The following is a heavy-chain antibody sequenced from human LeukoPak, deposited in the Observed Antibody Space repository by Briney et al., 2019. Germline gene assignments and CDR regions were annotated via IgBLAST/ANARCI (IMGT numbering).Heavy chain of an antibody. CDR3: ARVGRGYYDSSGYGIDDAFDI. CDR1: GYTLTELS. Sequence: ASVKVSCKVSGYTLTELSMHWVRPAPGKGLEWMGGFDPEDGETIYAQKFQGRVTMTRDTSTSTVYMELSSLRSEDTAVYYCARVGRGYYDSSGYGIDDAFDIWGQGTMVTVSS. V-gene: IGHV1-24*01. CDR2: FDPEDGET. J-gene: IGHJ3*02. D-gene: IGHD3-22*01.